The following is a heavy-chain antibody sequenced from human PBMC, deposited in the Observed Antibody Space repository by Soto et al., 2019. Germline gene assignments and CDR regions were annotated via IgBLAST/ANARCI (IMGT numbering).Heavy chain of an antibody. Sequence: GGSLRLSCAASGFTFSSYSMNWVRQAPGKGLEWVSYISSSSSTIYYADSVKGRFTISRDNAKNSLYLQMNSLRAEDTAVYYCARDQAVAGNPYYYYYMDVWGKGTTVTVSS. CDR1: GFTFSSYS. CDR2: ISSSSSTI. J-gene: IGHJ6*03. D-gene: IGHD6-19*01. V-gene: IGHV3-48*01. CDR3: ARDQAVAGNPYYYYYMDV.